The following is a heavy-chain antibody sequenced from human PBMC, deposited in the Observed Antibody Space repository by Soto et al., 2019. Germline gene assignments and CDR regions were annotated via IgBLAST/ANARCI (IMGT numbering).Heavy chain of an antibody. CDR1: GFTFSSYG. J-gene: IGHJ4*02. CDR3: AKGPFYDILTGPCFDY. D-gene: IGHD3-9*01. Sequence: PGWAVRISCEASGFTFSSYGMHWVRQAPGKGLEWVAVISYDGSNKYYADSVKGRFTISRDNSKNTLYLQMNSLRAEDTAVYYCAKGPFYDILTGPCFDYWGQGNLVPVFS. CDR2: ISYDGSNK. V-gene: IGHV3-30*18.